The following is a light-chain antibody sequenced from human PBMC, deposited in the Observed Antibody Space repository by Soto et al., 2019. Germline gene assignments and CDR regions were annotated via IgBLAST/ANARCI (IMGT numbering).Light chain of an antibody. CDR1: QGLLYGDGHTY. J-gene: IGKJ1*01. CDR2: KVS. Sequence: DVVMTQSPLSLPVSPGQPASISCKSSQGLLYGDGHTYLNWFQLRPGQSPRRLIYKVSDRDSGVPDRFSGSGSGTDFTLKISRVEADDVGLYYCMQATHWPPTCGQGTKVEIK. V-gene: IGKV2-30*01. CDR3: MQATHWPPT.